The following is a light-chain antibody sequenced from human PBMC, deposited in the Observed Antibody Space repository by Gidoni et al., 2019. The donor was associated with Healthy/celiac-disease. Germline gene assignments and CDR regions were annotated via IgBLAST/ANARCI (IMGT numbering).Light chain of an antibody. CDR3: QSDDSSLSGVV. Sequence: QAVLTQPPSVSVDTGRRVTISCTGSSSNIGAGYDGHGQQPPGPAPNLLIYGTSNRPAGVPDRFSGSKSGTAASLAITGLQAEDEADYYCQSDDSSLSGVVGGGGTKLTGL. V-gene: IGLV1-40*01. J-gene: IGLJ2*01. CDR2: GTS. CDR1: SSNIGAGYD.